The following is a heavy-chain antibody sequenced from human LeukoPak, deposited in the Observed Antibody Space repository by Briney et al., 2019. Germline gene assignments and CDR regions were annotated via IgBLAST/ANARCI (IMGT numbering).Heavy chain of an antibody. D-gene: IGHD3-22*01. Sequence: PGGSPRLSCAASGFTFSSYWMSWVRQAPGKGLEWVANIKQDGSEKYYVDSVKGRFTISRDNAKNSLYLQMNSLRAEDTAVYYCARTPMIVVVMFDYWGQGTLVTVSS. J-gene: IGHJ4*02. CDR3: ARTPMIVVVMFDY. CDR1: GFTFSSYW. V-gene: IGHV3-7*01. CDR2: IKQDGSEK.